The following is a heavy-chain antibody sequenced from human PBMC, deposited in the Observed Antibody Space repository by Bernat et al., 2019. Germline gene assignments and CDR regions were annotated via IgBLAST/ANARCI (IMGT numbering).Heavy chain of an antibody. Sequence: EVQLVESGGGLVQPGGSLRLSCAASGFTFSSYWMHWVRQAPGKGLVWVSRINSDGSSTSYADSVKGRFTISRDNAKNTLYLQMNSLRAEDTAMYYCARGGYYYDYIWGSYRYGAFDIWGQGTMVTVSS. J-gene: IGHJ3*02. D-gene: IGHD3-16*02. CDR3: ARGGYYYDYIWGSYRYGAFDI. V-gene: IGHV3-74*01. CDR2: INSDGSST. CDR1: GFTFSSYW.